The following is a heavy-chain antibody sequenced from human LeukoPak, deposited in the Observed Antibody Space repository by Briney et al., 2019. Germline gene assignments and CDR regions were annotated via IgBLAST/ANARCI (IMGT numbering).Heavy chain of an antibody. CDR3: ARQSLWTNYYDSSGAFDI. Sequence: PSETLYLPCTVSGGSISRSSYYWGWIRQPPGTGLEWVGSIYYSGSTYYTPSLKSRVTISVDTSKNQFSLKLSSVTAADTAVYYCARQSLWTNYYDSSGAFDIWGQGTMVTVSS. V-gene: IGHV4-39*01. CDR1: GGSISRSSYY. D-gene: IGHD3-22*01. J-gene: IGHJ3*02. CDR2: IYYSGST.